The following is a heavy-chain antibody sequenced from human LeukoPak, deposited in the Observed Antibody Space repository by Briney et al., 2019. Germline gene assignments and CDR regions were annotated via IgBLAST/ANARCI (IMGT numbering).Heavy chain of an antibody. CDR3: ASPPAMVSDFDY. D-gene: IGHD5-18*01. V-gene: IGHV3-30-3*01. CDR2: ISYDGSNK. CDR1: GFTFSSYA. J-gene: IGHJ4*02. Sequence: GRPLRLSCAASGFTFSSYAMHWVRQAPGKGLEWVAVISYDGSNKYYADSVKGRFTISRDNSKNTLYLQMNSLRAEDTAVYYCASPPAMVSDFDYWGQGTLVTVSS.